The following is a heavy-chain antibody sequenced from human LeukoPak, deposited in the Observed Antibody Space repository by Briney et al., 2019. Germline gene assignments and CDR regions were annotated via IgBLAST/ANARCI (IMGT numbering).Heavy chain of an antibody. J-gene: IGHJ4*02. CDR1: GFTFSSYS. CDR3: ARPLWGGVGATFLDY. V-gene: IGHV3-21*01. D-gene: IGHD1-26*01. Sequence: GGSLRLSCAASGFTFSSYSMNWVRQAPGKGLEWVSSISSSSSYIYYADSVKGRFTISRDNAKNSLYLQMNSLRAEDTAVYYCARPLWGGVGATFLDYWGQGTLVTVSS. CDR2: ISSSSSYI.